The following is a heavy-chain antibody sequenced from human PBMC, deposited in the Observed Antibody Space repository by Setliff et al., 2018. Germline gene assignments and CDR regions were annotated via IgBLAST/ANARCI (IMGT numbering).Heavy chain of an antibody. Sequence: ASVKVSCKASGYTFNNYAINWVRQAPGQGLEWMGWINTDTGNPTPAQGFTGRFVFSLDTSVSTAYLQISSLKAEDTALYYCARVGTGSLLDYWGQGTQVTVSS. D-gene: IGHD1-1*01. CDR1: GYTFNNYA. V-gene: IGHV7-4-1*02. CDR2: INTDTGNP. J-gene: IGHJ4*02. CDR3: ARVGTGSLLDY.